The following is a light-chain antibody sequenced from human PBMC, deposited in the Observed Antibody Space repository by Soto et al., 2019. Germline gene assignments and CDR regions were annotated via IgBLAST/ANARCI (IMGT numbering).Light chain of an antibody. CDR3: QQSDSMPWT. V-gene: IGKV3-20*01. J-gene: IGKJ1*01. CDR1: QSVSNTF. Sequence: ENVLTQSPGTLSLSPGERATLSCRAGQSVSNTFLAWYQQKPGQAPRLLIYGASNRATGIPDRFSGSGSGTDFTLTISSLQPEDSATYYCQQSDSMPWTFGQGTKVDIK. CDR2: GAS.